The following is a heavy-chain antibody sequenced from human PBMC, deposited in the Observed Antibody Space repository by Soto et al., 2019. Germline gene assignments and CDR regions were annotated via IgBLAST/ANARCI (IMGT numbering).Heavy chain of an antibody. J-gene: IGHJ4*02. Sequence: ASVKVSCKASGGTFRNHVFNWVRQAPGQGLEWMGGIIPIIGTPNYAQKFQGRVTITADASTSTVYLEVSSLRSQDTAVYCCARDLEFRDGNISHLDYWGQGTLVTVSS. CDR2: IIPIIGTP. CDR1: GGTFRNHV. D-gene: IGHD3-10*01. V-gene: IGHV1-69*13. CDR3: ARDLEFRDGNISHLDY.